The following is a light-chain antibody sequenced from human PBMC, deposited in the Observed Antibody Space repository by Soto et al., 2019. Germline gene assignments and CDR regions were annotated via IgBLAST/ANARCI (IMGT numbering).Light chain of an antibody. J-gene: IGKJ5*01. V-gene: IGKV3-15*01. Sequence: EIVMTQSPATLSLSPGERATXSCRASQSVSSNLAWYQQKPGRATGLLIYGASTRATGMPARFSGSGSGREFTLTISRLEPEDFAVYYCQQFGGTTLTFGHGTRMEI. CDR3: QQFGGTTLT. CDR2: GAS. CDR1: QSVSSN.